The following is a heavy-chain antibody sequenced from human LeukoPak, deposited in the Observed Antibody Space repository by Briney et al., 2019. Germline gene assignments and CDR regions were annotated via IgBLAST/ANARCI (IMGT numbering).Heavy chain of an antibody. D-gene: IGHD3-10*01. Sequence: GGSLRLSCAASGFTLSDHHMNWVRQAPGKGLEWLSSITTISHYIYYAGAVRGRFTISRDNAKNSLYLQMNSLRGEDTAVYYCARSGGPGTYHQLRYNWFDPWGQGTLVTVSS. V-gene: IGHV3-21*01. CDR2: ITTISHYI. CDR3: ARSGGPGTYHQLRYNWFDP. CDR1: GFTLSDHH. J-gene: IGHJ5*02.